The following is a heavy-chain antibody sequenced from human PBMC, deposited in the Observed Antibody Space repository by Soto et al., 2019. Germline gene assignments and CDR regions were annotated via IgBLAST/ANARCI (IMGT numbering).Heavy chain of an antibody. Sequence: QEQLVESGGGVVQPGRSLRLSCVASGFTFRSYGMHWVRQAPGNGLEWVAVMSDDESKKYYADSVKGRFTISRDNSKNTLFLQMDTLISEDTAVSYCARTAGGRVRGALDIWGQGTMVTVSS. CDR3: ARTAGGRVRGALDI. D-gene: IGHD6-13*01. J-gene: IGHJ3*02. CDR2: MSDDESKK. CDR1: GFTFRSYG. V-gene: IGHV3-30-3*01.